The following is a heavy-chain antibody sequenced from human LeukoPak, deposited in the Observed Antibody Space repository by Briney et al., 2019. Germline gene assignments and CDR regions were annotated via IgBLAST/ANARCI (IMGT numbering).Heavy chain of an antibody. CDR1: GFTFSSYS. Sequence: GGSLRLSCAASGFTFSSYSMNWVRQAPGKGLEWVSSISSSSSYIYYADSVKGRFTISRDNARNSLYLQMNSLRAEDTAVYYCARHYYGDYFFDIWGQGTIVTVSS. CDR3: ARHYYGDYFFDI. CDR2: ISSSSSYI. D-gene: IGHD4-17*01. V-gene: IGHV3-21*01. J-gene: IGHJ3*02.